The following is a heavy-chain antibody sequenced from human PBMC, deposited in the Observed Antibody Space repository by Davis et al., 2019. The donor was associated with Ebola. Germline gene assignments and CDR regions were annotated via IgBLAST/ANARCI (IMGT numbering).Heavy chain of an antibody. J-gene: IGHJ5*02. CDR2: INPSGGST. CDR3: ARARVVPAALNHVHWFDP. CDR1: GYTFTGYY. D-gene: IGHD2-2*01. V-gene: IGHV1-46*01. Sequence: ASVKVSCKASGYTFTGYYMHWVRQAPGQGLEWMGIINPSGGSTSYAQKFQGRVTMTRDTSTSTVYMELSSLRSEDTAVYYCARARVVPAALNHVHWFDPWGQGTLVTVSS.